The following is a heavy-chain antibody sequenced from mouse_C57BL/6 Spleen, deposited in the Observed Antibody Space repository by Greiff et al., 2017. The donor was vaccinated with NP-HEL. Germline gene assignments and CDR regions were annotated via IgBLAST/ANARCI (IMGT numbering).Heavy chain of an antibody. CDR2: IDPSDSYT. J-gene: IGHJ1*03. V-gene: IGHV1-69*01. CDR3: ARGGGRGYFDV. D-gene: IGHD1-1*01. CDR1: GYTFTSYW. Sequence: VQLQQSGAELVMPGASVKLSCKASGYTFTSYWMHWVKQRPGQGLEWIGEIDPSDSYTNYNQKFKGKSTLTVDKSSSTAYMQLSSLTSEDSAVYYCARGGGRGYFDVGGTGTTVTVSS.